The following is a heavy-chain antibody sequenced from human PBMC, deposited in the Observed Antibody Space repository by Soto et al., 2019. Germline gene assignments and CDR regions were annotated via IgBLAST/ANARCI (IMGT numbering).Heavy chain of an antibody. V-gene: IGHV4-34*01. Sequence: SETLSLTCAVYGGSFSGYYWSWIRQPPGKGLEWIGEINHSGSTNYNPSLKSRVTISVDTSKNQFSLKLSSVTAADTAVYYCARTGYYDFWSGYYTAWGKGTTVTVSS. D-gene: IGHD3-3*01. CDR3: ARTGYYDFWSGYYTA. J-gene: IGHJ6*04. CDR1: GGSFSGYY. CDR2: INHSGST.